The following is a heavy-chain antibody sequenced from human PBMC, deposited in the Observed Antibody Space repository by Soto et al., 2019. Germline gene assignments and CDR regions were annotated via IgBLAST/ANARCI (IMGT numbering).Heavy chain of an antibody. V-gene: IGHV4-39*07. J-gene: IGHJ4*02. CDR1: GGSISSGGYY. CDR3: ARKDYSGGLFDF. CDR2: IYHSGST. Sequence: SETLSLTCTVSGGSISSGGYYWSWVRQPPGKGLEWIGEIYHSGSTNYNPSLKSRVTISVDKSKNQFSLNLSSVTAADTAVYYCARKDYSGGLFDFWGQGTLVTVSS. D-gene: IGHD4-4*01.